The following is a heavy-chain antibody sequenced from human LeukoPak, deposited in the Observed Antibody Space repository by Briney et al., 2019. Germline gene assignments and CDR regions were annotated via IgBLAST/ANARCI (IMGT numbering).Heavy chain of an antibody. Sequence: GGSLRLSCAASGLSFSSYAMTWARQAPVKGLEWVSAISGDGTCTYYADSVKGRFTISRDNSKNTLYLEMSSLRVEDTAIYYCAKWPEGAMDYFDYWGQGTLVTVSS. J-gene: IGHJ4*02. CDR1: GLSFSSYA. D-gene: IGHD3-16*01. V-gene: IGHV3-23*01. CDR3: AKWPEGAMDYFDY. CDR2: ISGDGTCT.